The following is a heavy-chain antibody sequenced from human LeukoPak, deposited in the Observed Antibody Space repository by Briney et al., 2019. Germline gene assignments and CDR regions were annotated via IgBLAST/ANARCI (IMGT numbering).Heavy chain of an antibody. D-gene: IGHD3-10*01. V-gene: IGHV3-23*01. CDR3: AKDGYGSVDV. CDR1: GFTFSNYA. J-gene: IGHJ6*02. Sequence: PGGSLRLSCAASGFTFSNYAMSWVRQAPGKGLEWVSAISGSGGDTYYADSVKGRFAISRDNSKNTLYVQMNSLRAEDTAVYYCAKDGYGSVDVWGQGTTVTVSS. CDR2: ISGSGGDT.